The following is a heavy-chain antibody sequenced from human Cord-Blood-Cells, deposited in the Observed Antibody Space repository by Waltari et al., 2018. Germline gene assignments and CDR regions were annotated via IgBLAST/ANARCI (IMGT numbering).Heavy chain of an antibody. Sequence: QVQLVQSGAEVKKPGSSVKVSCKASGGTFSSYAISWVRQAPGQGLEWMGGISPSFGTANYARKFQGRVTLTADESTSTAYRELSSLRSEDTAVYYCARDRGYGSGSYYDYWGQGTLVTVSS. CDR1: GGTFSSYA. D-gene: IGHD3-10*01. CDR2: ISPSFGTA. V-gene: IGHV1-69*12. CDR3: ARDRGYGSGSYYDY. J-gene: IGHJ4*02.